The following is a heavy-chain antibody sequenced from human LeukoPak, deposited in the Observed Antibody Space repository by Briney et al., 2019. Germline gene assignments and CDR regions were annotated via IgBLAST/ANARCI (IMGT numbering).Heavy chain of an antibody. CDR2: ISYDGSNK. CDR3: AKDKGRVVVVISYFDY. J-gene: IGHJ4*02. V-gene: IGHV3-30*18. CDR1: GFTFSSYG. D-gene: IGHD3-22*01. Sequence: PGGSLRLSCAASGFTFSSYGMHWVRQAPGKGLEWVAVISYDGSNKYYADSVKGRFTISRDNSKNTLYLQMNSLRAEDTAVYYCAKDKGRVVVVISYFDYWGQGTLVTVSS.